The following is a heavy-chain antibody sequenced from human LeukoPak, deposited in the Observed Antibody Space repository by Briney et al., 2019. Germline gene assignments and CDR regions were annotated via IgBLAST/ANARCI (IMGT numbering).Heavy chain of an antibody. Sequence: GGSLRLSCAASGFTFDDYAMHWVRQAPGKGLEWVSGISWNSGSIGYADSVKGRFTISRDNSKNTLYLQMNSLRAEDTAVYYCAKGATYYDILTGQRSDYWGQGTLVTVSS. J-gene: IGHJ4*02. D-gene: IGHD3-9*01. CDR2: ISWNSGSI. V-gene: IGHV3-9*01. CDR1: GFTFDDYA. CDR3: AKGATYYDILTGQRSDY.